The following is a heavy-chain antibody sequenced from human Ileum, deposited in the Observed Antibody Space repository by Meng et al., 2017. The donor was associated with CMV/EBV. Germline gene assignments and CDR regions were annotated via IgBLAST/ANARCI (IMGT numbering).Heavy chain of an antibody. V-gene: IGHV4-39*01. D-gene: IGHD1-26*01. J-gene: IGHJ4*02. CDR2: IFYDGSS. Sequence: SETLSLTCTVSGDSISSNTYYWAWIRQPPGKGLEWIGSIFYDGSSCYNPSLKTRLTISTDMAKNQFSLKVTAVTAADSAVYYCASMYRFRGSRIDYWGQGTLVTVSS. CDR3: ASMYRFRGSRIDY. CDR1: GDSISSNTYY.